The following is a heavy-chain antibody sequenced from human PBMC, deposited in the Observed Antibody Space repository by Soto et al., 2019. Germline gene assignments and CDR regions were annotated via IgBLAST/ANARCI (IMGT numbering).Heavy chain of an antibody. CDR1: GGSIYRSGYY. J-gene: IGHJ4*02. CDR3: GKVLVDATGHTDSDS. CDR2: IDYNGVT. Sequence: KPSETLSLTCTVSGGSIYRSGYYWGWIRQPPGRGLEWIGNIDYNGVTYSNPSLKSRVTISRDTSKNQFSLKLTSVTAADTALYYCGKVLVDATGHTDSDSWGPGTLVTVSS. D-gene: IGHD2-15*01. V-gene: IGHV4-39*01.